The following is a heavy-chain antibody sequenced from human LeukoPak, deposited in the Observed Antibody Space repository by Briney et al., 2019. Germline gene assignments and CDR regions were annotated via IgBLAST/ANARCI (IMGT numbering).Heavy chain of an antibody. J-gene: IGHJ6*03. Sequence: GGSLRLSCAASGFTFSTYSMNWVRQAPGKGLEWVSYISSSSGTIYYAVSVKGRFTISRDNAKNSLYLQMNSLRAEDTAVFYCARRSEFGVLYYMDVWGKGTTVTVSS. CDR2: ISSSSGTI. CDR3: ARRSEFGVLYYMDV. V-gene: IGHV3-48*01. CDR1: GFTFSTYS. D-gene: IGHD3-16*01.